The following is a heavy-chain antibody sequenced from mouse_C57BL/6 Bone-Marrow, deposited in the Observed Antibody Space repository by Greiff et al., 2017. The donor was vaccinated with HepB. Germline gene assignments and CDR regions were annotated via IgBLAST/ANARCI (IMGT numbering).Heavy chain of an antibody. CDR1: GFTFSSYA. D-gene: IGHD2-1*01. V-gene: IGHV5-9-1*02. CDR3: TRDRGNYWYFDV. CDR2: ISSGGDYI. Sequence: EVKLVESGEGLVKPGGSLKLSCAASGFTFSSYAMSWVRQTPEKRLEWVAYISSGGDYIYYADTVKGRFTISRDNARNTLYLQMSSLKSEDTAMYYCTRDRGNYWYFDVWGTGTTVTVSS. J-gene: IGHJ1*03.